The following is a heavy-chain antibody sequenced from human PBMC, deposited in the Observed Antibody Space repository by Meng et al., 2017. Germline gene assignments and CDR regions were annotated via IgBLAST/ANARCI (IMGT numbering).Heavy chain of an antibody. CDR1: GGSISSGGYY. J-gene: IGHJ4*02. Sequence: HVQLQGSGPVLLNPSQTLSLTCTVSGGSISSGGYYWSWIRQHPGKGLEWIGYIYYSGSTYYNPSLKSLVTISVDTSKNQFSLKLSSVTAADTAVYYCARVTSSYYFDYWGQGTLVTVSS. CDR3: ARVTSSYYFDY. D-gene: IGHD2/OR15-2a*01. CDR2: IYYSGST. V-gene: IGHV4-31*01.